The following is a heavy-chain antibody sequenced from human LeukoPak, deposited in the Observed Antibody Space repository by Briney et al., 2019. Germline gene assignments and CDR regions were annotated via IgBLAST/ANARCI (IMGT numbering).Heavy chain of an antibody. CDR2: LTDSGDAT. V-gene: IGHV3-23*01. J-gene: IGHJ4*02. D-gene: IGHD3-22*01. CDR1: GFTFSHYA. Sequence: PGGSLRLSCAVSGFTFSHYAMSWVRQAPGTGLEWVGSLTDSGDATYYADSVKGRLTISRDNSNSTLYLHISGLRDEDTAVYYCAKPGFTMIVLWGQGTLVTVSS. CDR3: AKPGFTMIVL.